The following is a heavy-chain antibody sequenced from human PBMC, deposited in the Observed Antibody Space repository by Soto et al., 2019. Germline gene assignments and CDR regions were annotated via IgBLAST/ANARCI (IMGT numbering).Heavy chain of an antibody. D-gene: IGHD3-16*01. J-gene: IGHJ4*02. CDR1: GFTFSSYW. Sequence: GGSLRLSCAASGFTFSSYWMYWVRQAPGKGLVWVSRLNGDGSSTSNADSVKGRFTISRDNAKNTLFLQMNSLRAEDTAVYYCARLNWGGLLDWGQGTLVTVSS. CDR2: LNGDGSST. CDR3: ARLNWGGLLD. V-gene: IGHV3-74*01.